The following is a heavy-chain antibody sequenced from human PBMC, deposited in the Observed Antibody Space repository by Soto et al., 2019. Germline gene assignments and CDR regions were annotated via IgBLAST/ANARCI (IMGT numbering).Heavy chain of an antibody. CDR1: SFSSNG. CDR3: AKDGTTAGIHYYGMDV. D-gene: IGHD2-2*02. Sequence: SFSSNGMNGVRQASDKGLEWVSTIGIGGGTYYADSVKGRFTISRDKSKNTLFLQMNSLRAEDTALYFCAKDGTTAGIHYYGMDVWGQGSTVTVS. J-gene: IGHJ6*01. V-gene: IGHV3-23*01. CDR2: IGIGGGT.